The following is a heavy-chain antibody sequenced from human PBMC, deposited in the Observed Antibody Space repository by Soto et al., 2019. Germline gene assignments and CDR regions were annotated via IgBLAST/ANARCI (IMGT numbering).Heavy chain of an antibody. CDR1: GGSISSSSYY. V-gene: IGHV4-39*07. CDR2: IYYSGST. Sequence: SETLSLTCTVSGGSISSSSYYWGWIRQPPGKGLEWIGSIYYSGSTNYNPSLKSRVTISVDKSKNQFSLKLSSVTAADTAVYYCARVGYYNSSGLGAFDIWGQGTMVTVS. D-gene: IGHD3-22*01. J-gene: IGHJ3*02. CDR3: ARVGYYNSSGLGAFDI.